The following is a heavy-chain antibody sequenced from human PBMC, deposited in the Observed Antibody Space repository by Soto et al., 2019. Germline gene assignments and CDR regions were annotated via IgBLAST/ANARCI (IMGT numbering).Heavy chain of an antibody. D-gene: IGHD6-19*01. CDR1: GDSISDYY. V-gene: IGHV4-4*07. J-gene: IGHJ6*02. CDR3: ARMYNSGFYRPEGDYCFYGMDV. Sequence: SETLSLPCTVSGDSISDYYWSWIRQPAGKGLEWIGRFYYSGNTKSNPSLKSRVTMSADTSKNQFSLSLRSVTAADSAIYYCARMYNSGFYRPEGDYCFYGMDVWGQGTTGAVSS. CDR2: FYYSGNT.